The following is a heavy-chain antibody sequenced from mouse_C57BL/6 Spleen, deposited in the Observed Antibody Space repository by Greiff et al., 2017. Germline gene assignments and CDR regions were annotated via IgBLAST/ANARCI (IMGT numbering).Heavy chain of an antibody. CDR1: GYTFTDYN. CDR3: ARTLYSNPRYYAMDY. J-gene: IGHJ4*01. CDR2: INPNNGGT. V-gene: IGHV1-18*01. D-gene: IGHD2-5*01. Sequence: VQLQQSGPELVKPGASVKIPCKASGYTFTDYNMDWVKQSHGKSLEWIGDINPNNGGTIYNQKFKGKAPLTVDKSSSTAYMELRSLTSEDTAVYYYARTLYSNPRYYAMDYGGQGTSVTVSS.